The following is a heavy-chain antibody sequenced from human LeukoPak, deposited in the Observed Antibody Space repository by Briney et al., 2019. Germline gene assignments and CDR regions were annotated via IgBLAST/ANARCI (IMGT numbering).Heavy chain of an antibody. CDR2: ITGSVGST. Sequence: GGSLRLSCAASRFTFASNAMSWVRQAPGKGLEWVSSITGSVGSTYYADSVKGRFTISRDISKNTLYLQMNSLRAEDTAVYYCAKAPYSSSWGIDYWGQGTLVTVSS. D-gene: IGHD6-13*01. CDR1: RFTFASNA. J-gene: IGHJ4*02. CDR3: AKAPYSSSWGIDY. V-gene: IGHV3-23*01.